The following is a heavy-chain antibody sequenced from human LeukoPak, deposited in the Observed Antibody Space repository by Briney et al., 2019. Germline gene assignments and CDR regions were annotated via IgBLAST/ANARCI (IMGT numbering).Heavy chain of an antibody. CDR3: ARGLTNLYYYYYGMDV. Sequence: GASVKVSCKASGGTFSSYAISWVRQAPGQGLDWMGRIIPILGIANYAQKFQGRVTITADKSTSTAYMELSSLRSEDTAVYYCARGLTNLYYYYYGMDVWGQGTTVTVSS. CDR2: IIPILGIA. V-gene: IGHV1-69*04. J-gene: IGHJ6*02. CDR1: GGTFSSYA. D-gene: IGHD3-3*01.